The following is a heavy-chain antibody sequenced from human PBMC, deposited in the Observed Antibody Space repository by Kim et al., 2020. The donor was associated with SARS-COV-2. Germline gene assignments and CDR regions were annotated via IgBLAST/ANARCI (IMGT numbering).Heavy chain of an antibody. CDR3: AKDYSTSWYNWFDS. V-gene: IGHV3-43D*03. J-gene: IGHJ5*01. CDR2: IRWDGGST. Sequence: GGSLRLSCAASGFTFDDYTMHWVRQAPGRGLEWVSLIRWDGGSTSYADSVKGRFTISRDNSKNSLYLQMHGLRPEDTAFYYCAKDYSTSWYNWFDSWGQGTLVTVSS. CDR1: GFTFDDYT. D-gene: IGHD4-4*01.